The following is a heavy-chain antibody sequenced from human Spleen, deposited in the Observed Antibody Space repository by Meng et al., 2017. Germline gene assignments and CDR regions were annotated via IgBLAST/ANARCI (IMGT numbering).Heavy chain of an antibody. CDR1: GYTFTDYY. V-gene: IGHV1-69-2*01. D-gene: IGHD3-22*01. CDR3: ATASDSSGYYPRRYNWFDP. Sequence: VQAVQSGAEMKKPGASVKVSCRASGYTFTDYYMHWVRQAPGKGLEWMGLVDPEDGETIYAEKFQGRVTITADTSTDTAYMELSSLRSEDTAVYYCATASDSSGYYPRRYNWFDPWGQGTLVTVSS. J-gene: IGHJ5*02. CDR2: VDPEDGET.